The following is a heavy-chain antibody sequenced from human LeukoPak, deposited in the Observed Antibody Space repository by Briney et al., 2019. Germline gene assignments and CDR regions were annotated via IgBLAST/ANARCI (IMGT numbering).Heavy chain of an antibody. CDR1: GFTFSSYS. V-gene: IGHV3-21*01. J-gene: IGHJ4*02. CDR2: ISSSSSYI. D-gene: IGHD6-13*01. CDR3: ARSLSSWDRDFDY. Sequence: GGSVRLSCAASGFTFSSYSMNWVRRAPGKGLEWVSSISSSSSYIYYADSVKGRFTISRDNAKNSLYLQMNSLRAEDTAVYYCARSLSSWDRDFDYWGQGTLVTVSS.